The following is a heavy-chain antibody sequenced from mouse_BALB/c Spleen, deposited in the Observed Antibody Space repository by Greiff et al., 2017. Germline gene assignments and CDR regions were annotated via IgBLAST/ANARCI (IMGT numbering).Heavy chain of an antibody. J-gene: IGHJ4*01. CDR1: GFTFSSFG. V-gene: IGHV5-17*02. D-gene: IGHD2-3*01. CDR2: ISSGSSTI. CDR3: ARSVIYDGYPYYAMDY. Sequence: EVQGVESGGGLVQPGGSRKLSCAASGFTFSSFGMHWVRQAPEKGLEWVAYISSGSSTIYYADTVKGRFTISSDNPKNTLFLQMTSLRSEDTAMYYCARSVIYDGYPYYAMDYWGQGTSVTVSS.